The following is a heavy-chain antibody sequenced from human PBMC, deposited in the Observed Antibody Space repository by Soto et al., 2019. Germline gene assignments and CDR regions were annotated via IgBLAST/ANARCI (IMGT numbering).Heavy chain of an antibody. J-gene: IGHJ4*02. D-gene: IGHD6-19*01. V-gene: IGHV4-61*01. CDR3: ARSGAGSGWL. CDR1: GGSVSSGRYY. Sequence: QVQLQESGPGLVKPSETLSLTCTVSGGSVSSGRYYWSWRRQPPGQGLEWIGYIYYSGSTNYKSSLKSRVTISVDTSKNQFSLKLNSVTAADTAVYYCARSGAGSGWLGGQGTLVTVSS. CDR2: IYYSGST.